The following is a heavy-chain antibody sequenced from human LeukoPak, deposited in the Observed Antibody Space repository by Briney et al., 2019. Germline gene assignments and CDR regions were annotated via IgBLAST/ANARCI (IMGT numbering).Heavy chain of an antibody. V-gene: IGHV1-18*01. D-gene: IGHD2-2*02. Sequence: ASVKVSCKASGYTFTSYGISWVRQAPGQGLEWMGWISAYNGNTNYAQKLQGRVTMTRDTSTSTVYMELSSLRSEDTAVYYCARAISLNRVFGMDVWGQGTTVTVSS. J-gene: IGHJ6*02. CDR2: ISAYNGNT. CDR1: GYTFTSYG. CDR3: ARAISLNRVFGMDV.